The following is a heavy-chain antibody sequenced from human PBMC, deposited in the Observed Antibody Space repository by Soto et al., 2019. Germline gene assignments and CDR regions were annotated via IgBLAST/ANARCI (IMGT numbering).Heavy chain of an antibody. V-gene: IGHV4-59*01. Sequence: PSETLSLTCPVSGGSISSYYWSWIRQPPGKGLEWIGYIYYSGSTNYNPSLKSRVTISVDTSKNQFSLKLSSVTAADTAVYYCARDRDYYDSSSYNWFDPWGQGTLVTVSS. J-gene: IGHJ5*02. CDR1: GGSISSYY. CDR3: ARDRDYYDSSSYNWFDP. D-gene: IGHD3-22*01. CDR2: IYYSGST.